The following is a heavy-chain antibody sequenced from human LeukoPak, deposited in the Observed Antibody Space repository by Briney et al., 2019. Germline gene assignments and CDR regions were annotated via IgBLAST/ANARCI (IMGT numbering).Heavy chain of an antibody. J-gene: IGHJ4*02. D-gene: IGHD2-15*01. CDR2: ISAYNGNT. Sequence: ASVKVSCKASGYTFTSYGISWVRQAPGQGLEWMGWISAYNGNTNYAQKLQGRVTMTTDTSTSTAYMELSSLRSDDTAVYYCARDGVRYCSGGSCPRYFDYWGQGTLVTVSS. CDR1: GYTFTSYG. CDR3: ARDGVRYCSGGSCPRYFDY. V-gene: IGHV1-18*01.